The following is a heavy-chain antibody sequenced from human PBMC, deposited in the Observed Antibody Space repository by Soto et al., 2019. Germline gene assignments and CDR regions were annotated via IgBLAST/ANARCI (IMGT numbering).Heavy chain of an antibody. CDR1: GFTFSSYS. D-gene: IGHD3-10*01. CDR2: ISSSSSYI. CDR3: ASPSVVQGVIQWDDAFDI. V-gene: IGHV3-21*04. Sequence: GGSLRLSCAASGFTFSSYSMNWVRQAPGKGLEWVSSISSSSSYIYYADSVKGRFTISRDNAKNSLYLQMNSLRAEDTAVYYCASPSVVQGVIQWDDAFDIWGQGTMVTVSS. J-gene: IGHJ3*02.